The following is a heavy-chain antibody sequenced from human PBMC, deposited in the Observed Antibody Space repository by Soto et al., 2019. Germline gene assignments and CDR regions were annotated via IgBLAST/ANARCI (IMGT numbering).Heavy chain of an antibody. D-gene: IGHD5-18*01. CDR3: ARDTAMAPDEIYYYYYGMDV. V-gene: IGHV3-21*01. Sequence: GGSLRLSCAASGFTFSSYSMNWVRQAPGKGLEWVSSISSSSSYIYYADSVKGRFTISRDNAKNSLYLQMNSLRAEDTAVCYCARDTAMAPDEIYYYYYGMDVWGQGTTVTVSS. J-gene: IGHJ6*02. CDR2: ISSSSSYI. CDR1: GFTFSSYS.